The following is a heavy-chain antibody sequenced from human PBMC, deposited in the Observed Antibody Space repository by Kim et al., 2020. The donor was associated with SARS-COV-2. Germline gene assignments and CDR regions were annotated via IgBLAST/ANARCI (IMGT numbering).Heavy chain of an antibody. CDR1: GFTFSSYG. CDR2: IWYDGSNK. D-gene: IGHD6-19*01. J-gene: IGHJ5*02. V-gene: IGHV3-33*01. CDR3: ARDWSIAVAGIFDP. Sequence: GGSLRLSCAASGFTFSSYGMHWVRQAPGKGLEWVAVIWYDGSNKYYADSVKGRFTISRDNSKNTLYLQMNSLRAEDTAVYYCARDWSIAVAGIFDPWGQGTLVTVSS.